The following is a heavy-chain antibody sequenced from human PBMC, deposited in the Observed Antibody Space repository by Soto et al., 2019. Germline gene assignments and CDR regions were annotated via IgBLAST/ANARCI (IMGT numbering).Heavy chain of an antibody. V-gene: IGHV1-69*01. J-gene: IGHJ6*02. CDR2: IIPIFGTA. CDR3: ARLRITMVRGARAGMDV. CDR1: GGTFSSYA. D-gene: IGHD3-10*01. Sequence: QVQLVQSGAEVKKPGSSVKVSCKASGGTFSSYAISWVRQAPGQGIEWMGGIIPIFGTANYAQKVQGRVTITADESTSTAYMELSSLRSEDTAVYYWARLRITMVRGARAGMDVWGQGTTVTVSS.